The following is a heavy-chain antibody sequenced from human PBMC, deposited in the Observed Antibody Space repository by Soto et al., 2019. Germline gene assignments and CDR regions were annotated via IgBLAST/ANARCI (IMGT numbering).Heavy chain of an antibody. J-gene: IGHJ5*02. CDR3: AGGYCGGGRCYPRNWFDP. Sequence: QVQLVQSGAEVKKPGSSVKVSCKASGGTFSSYAISWVRQAPGQGLEWMGGIIPIFGTANYAQKFQGRVTIPADKSTSTAYMERNRLRSEETAVYYCAGGYCGGGRCYPRNWFDPWGQGTLVTVSS. V-gene: IGHV1-69*14. CDR2: IIPIFGTA. CDR1: GGTFSSYA. D-gene: IGHD2-15*01.